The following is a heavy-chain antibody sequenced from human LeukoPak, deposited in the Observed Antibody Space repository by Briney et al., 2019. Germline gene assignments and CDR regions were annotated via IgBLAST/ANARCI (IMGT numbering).Heavy chain of an antibody. Sequence: SETLSLTCTVPGGSISSYYWSWIRQPPGKGLEWIGYIYSSGSTNYNPSLKSRVTISVDTSKNQFSLKLSSVTAADTAVYYCARVRSVLSDYDSSGYYYSYYYYMNVWGKGTTITISS. CDR2: IYSSGST. D-gene: IGHD3-22*01. J-gene: IGHJ6*03. CDR1: GGSISSYY. CDR3: ARVRSVLSDYDSSGYYYSYYYYMNV. V-gene: IGHV4-59*01.